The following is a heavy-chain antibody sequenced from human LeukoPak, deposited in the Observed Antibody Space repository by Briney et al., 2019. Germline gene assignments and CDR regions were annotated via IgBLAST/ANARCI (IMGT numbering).Heavy chain of an antibody. CDR1: GGSFSGYY. CDR2: INHSGST. CDR3: ARGSGYSYGLNFDY. J-gene: IGHJ4*02. Sequence: PSETLSLTCAVYGGSFSGYYWSWIRQPPGKGLEWIGEINHSGSTNYNPSLKSRVTISVDTSKNQFSLKLSSVTAADTAVYYCARGSGYSYGLNFDYWGQGTLVTVSS. V-gene: IGHV4-34*01. D-gene: IGHD5-18*01.